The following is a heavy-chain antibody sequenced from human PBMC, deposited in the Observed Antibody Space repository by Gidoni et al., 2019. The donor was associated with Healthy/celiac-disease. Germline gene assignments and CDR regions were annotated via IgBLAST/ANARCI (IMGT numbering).Heavy chain of an antibody. D-gene: IGHD4-17*01. V-gene: IGHV3-23*01. CDR2: ISGSGGST. CDR1: GSTFSSYA. CDR3: AKAPDYGDYPVYYYYMDV. J-gene: IGHJ6*03. Sequence: EVQLLESGGGLVQPGGSLSLPCAASGSTFSSYAMSWARQAPGKGLEWVSAISGSGGSTYYADSVKGRFTISRDNSKNTLYLQMNSLRAEDTAVYYCAKAPDYGDYPVYYYYMDVWGKGTTVTVSS.